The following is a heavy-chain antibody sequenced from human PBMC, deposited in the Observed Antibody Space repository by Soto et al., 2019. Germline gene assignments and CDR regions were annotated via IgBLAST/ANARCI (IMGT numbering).Heavy chain of an antibody. CDR3: ARALILTGYYIHDAFDI. D-gene: IGHD3-9*01. CDR1: GGSISSYY. CDR2: IYYSGSN. Sequence: PSETLSLTCTVSGGSISSYYWSWIRQPPGKGLEWIGYIYYSGSNNYNPSLKSRVTISVDTSKKQFSLKLSSVTAADTAVYYCARALILTGYYIHDAFDIWGQGTMVTVSS. J-gene: IGHJ3*02. V-gene: IGHV4-59*01.